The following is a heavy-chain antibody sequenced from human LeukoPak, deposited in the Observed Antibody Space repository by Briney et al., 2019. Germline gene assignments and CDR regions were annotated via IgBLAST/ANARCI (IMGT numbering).Heavy chain of an antibody. CDR1: GFTVSSNY. D-gene: IGHD4-17*01. J-gene: IGHJ4*02. CDR3: ARANGDYVFRY. Sequence: GGSLRLSCAASGFTVSSNYMSWVRQAPGKGLEWVSVIYSGGSTYYADSVKGRFTISRDNSKNTLYLQMNSLRAEDTAVYYCARANGDYVFRYWGQGTLVTVSS. V-gene: IGHV3-53*01. CDR2: IYSGGST.